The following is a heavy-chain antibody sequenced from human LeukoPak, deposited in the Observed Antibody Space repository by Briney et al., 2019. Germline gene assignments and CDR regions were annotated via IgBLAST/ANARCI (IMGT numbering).Heavy chain of an antibody. CDR2: IWYDGSNK. CDR3: ARVLYSSGWYDWFDP. D-gene: IGHD6-19*01. Sequence: PGGSLRLSCAASGFTFSSYGMHWVRQAPDKGLEWVAVIWYDGSNKYYADSVKGRFTISRDNSKNTLYLQMNSLRAEDTAVYYCARVLYSSGWYDWFDPWGQGTLVTVSS. J-gene: IGHJ5*02. V-gene: IGHV3-33*01. CDR1: GFTFSSYG.